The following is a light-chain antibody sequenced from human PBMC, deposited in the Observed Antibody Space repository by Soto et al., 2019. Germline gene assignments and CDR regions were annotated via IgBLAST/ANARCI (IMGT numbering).Light chain of an antibody. J-gene: IGKJ1*01. CDR2: GAS. CDR1: QSVSSSY. Sequence: EIVLTQSPGTLSLSPGERATLSCRASQSVSSSYLAWYQQKPGQAPRLLIYGASSRATGIPDRFSGSGSGTNFTLTISRLGPEDFAVYYCQQYGSSPPWTFGQGTQVEIK. V-gene: IGKV3-20*01. CDR3: QQYGSSPPWT.